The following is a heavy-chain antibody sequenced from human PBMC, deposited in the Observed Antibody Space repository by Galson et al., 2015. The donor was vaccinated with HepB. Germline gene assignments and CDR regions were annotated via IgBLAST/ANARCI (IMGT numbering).Heavy chain of an antibody. V-gene: IGHV3-21*01. J-gene: IGHJ4*02. D-gene: IGHD2-2*01. CDR3: ASLLWLDCSSTSCTSGTDDY. Sequence: SLRLSRAASGFTFSSYSMNWVRQAPGKGLEWVSSISSSSSYIYYADSVKGRFTISRDNAKNSLYLQMNSLRAEDTAVYYCASLLWLDCSSTSCTSGTDDYWGQGTLVTVSS. CDR1: GFTFSSYS. CDR2: ISSSSSYI.